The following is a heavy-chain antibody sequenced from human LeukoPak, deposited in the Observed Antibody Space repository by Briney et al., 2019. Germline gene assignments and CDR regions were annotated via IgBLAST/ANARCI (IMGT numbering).Heavy chain of an antibody. CDR3: AIPLGYCSSTSCHEYFQH. CDR1: GGSISSSSYY. J-gene: IGHJ1*01. V-gene: IGHV4-39*01. CDR2: IYYSGST. Sequence: PSETLSLTCTVSGGSISSSSYYWGWIRQPPGKGLEWIGSIYYSGSTYYNPSLKSRVTISVDTSKNQFSLKLSSVTAADTAVYYCAIPLGYCSSTSCHEYFQHWGQGTLVTVSS. D-gene: IGHD2-2*01.